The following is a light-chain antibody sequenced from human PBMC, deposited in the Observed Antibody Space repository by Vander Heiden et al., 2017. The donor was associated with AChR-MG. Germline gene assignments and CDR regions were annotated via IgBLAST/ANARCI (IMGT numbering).Light chain of an antibody. Sequence: DMQMTQSPSTPTASGGDRVTIPCRASQSISRYLAWYQQKPGKAPNLLIYKASSLERGVPSRFSGSGSGTEFTLTISSLQPDDFATYYCQQYHTYWTFGQGTKVEIK. J-gene: IGKJ1*01. V-gene: IGKV1-5*03. CDR3: QQYHTYWT. CDR1: QSISRY. CDR2: KAS.